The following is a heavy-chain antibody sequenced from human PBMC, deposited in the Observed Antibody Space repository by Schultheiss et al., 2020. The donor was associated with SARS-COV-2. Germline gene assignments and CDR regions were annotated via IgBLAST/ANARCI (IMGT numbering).Heavy chain of an antibody. CDR3: ARDSGDSFDY. Sequence: GESLKISCAASGFTFSSYAMHWVRQAPGKGLEWVAVISYDGSNKYYADSVKGRFTISRDNSKNTLYLQMNSLRAEDTAVYYCARDSGDSFDYWGQGTLVTVSS. D-gene: IGHD3-10*01. J-gene: IGHJ4*02. V-gene: IGHV3-30-3*01. CDR1: GFTFSSYA. CDR2: ISYDGSNK.